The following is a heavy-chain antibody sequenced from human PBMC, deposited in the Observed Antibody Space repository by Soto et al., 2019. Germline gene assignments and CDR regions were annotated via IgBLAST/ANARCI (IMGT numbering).Heavy chain of an antibody. V-gene: IGHV3-23*01. CDR1: GFTFSSYA. D-gene: IGHD6-19*01. CDR2: ISGSGGST. J-gene: IGHJ4*02. CDR3: AKAPGYSSGWYDY. Sequence: EVQLLESGGGLVQPGGSLRLSCAASGFTFSSYAMSWVRQAPGKGLEWVSAISGSGGSTYYADSVKGRFTISRDNPKNTLYLQMNSLRAEDTAVYYCAKAPGYSSGWYDYWGQGTLVTVSS.